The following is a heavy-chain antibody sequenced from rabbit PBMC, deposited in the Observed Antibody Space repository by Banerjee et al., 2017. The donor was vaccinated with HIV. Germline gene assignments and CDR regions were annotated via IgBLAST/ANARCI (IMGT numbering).Heavy chain of an antibody. CDR3: ARGYAGYAGYVYAMDYFNL. CDR1: GFTLSSSDY. D-gene: IGHD6-1*01. J-gene: IGHJ4*01. CDR2: IVAGSSGTT. Sequence: QEQLVESGGGLVQPEGSLTLTCKASGFTLSSSDYMCWVRQAPGKGLEWIGCIVAGSSGTTYYASWAKGRFTISKSSSTTVTLQMTSLTVADTATYFCARGYAGYAGYVYAMDYFNLWGPGTLVTVS. V-gene: IGHV1S45*01.